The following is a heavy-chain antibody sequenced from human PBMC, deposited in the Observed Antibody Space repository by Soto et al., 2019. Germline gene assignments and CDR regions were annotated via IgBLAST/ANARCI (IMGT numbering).Heavy chain of an antibody. Sequence: PVGSLRLSCAASGFTFSSYWIHWVRQAPGKGPVWVSRINNDGSSAEYADSVKGRFTISRDNAKNTLYLQMNSLRAEDTAVYYCARDRGYGTPFDYWGQGTLVTVS. V-gene: IGHV3-74*03. J-gene: IGHJ4*02. CDR1: GFTFSSYW. CDR3: ARDRGYGTPFDY. CDR2: INNDGSSA. D-gene: IGHD5-12*01.